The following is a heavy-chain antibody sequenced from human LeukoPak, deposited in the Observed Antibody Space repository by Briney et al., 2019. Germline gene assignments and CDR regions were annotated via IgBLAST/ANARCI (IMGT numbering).Heavy chain of an antibody. CDR2: ISYDGNNK. CDR3: ARDSSGWFRFDY. CDR1: GFTFGRYG. V-gene: IGHV3-30*12. J-gene: IGHJ4*02. Sequence: GRSLRLSCAASGFTFGRYGMHWVRQAPSKGLEWVALISYDGNNKYYADSVKGRFTISRDNAKNSLYLQMNSLRAEDTAVYYCARDSSGWFRFDYWGQGTLVTVSS. D-gene: IGHD6-19*01.